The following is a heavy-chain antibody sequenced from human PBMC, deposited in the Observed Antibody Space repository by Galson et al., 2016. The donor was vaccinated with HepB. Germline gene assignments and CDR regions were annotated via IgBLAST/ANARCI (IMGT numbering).Heavy chain of an antibody. CDR2: IKNDGSST. V-gene: IGHV3-74*01. D-gene: IGHD3-3*01. J-gene: IGHJ3*02. CDR3: ARAQHHVLRFLEWLLWSAFDI. CDR1: GFTFSTYW. Sequence: CAASGFTFSTYWMHWVRQAPGTGLVWVARIKNDGSSTSYADSVKGRFTISRDNAKNTLYLQMNSLRAEDTAVYYCARAQHHVLRFLEWLLWSAFDIWGQGTMVTVSS.